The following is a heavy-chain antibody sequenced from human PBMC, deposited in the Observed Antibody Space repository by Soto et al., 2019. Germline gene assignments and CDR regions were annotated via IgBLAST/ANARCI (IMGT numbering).Heavy chain of an antibody. J-gene: IGHJ2*01. D-gene: IGHD3-22*01. CDR2: INPNSGGT. Sequence: ASVKVSCKASGYTFTGYYMHWVRQAPGQGLEWMGWINPNSGGTNYAQKFQGRVTMTRDTSISTAYMELSRLRSDDTAVYYCARGAKYYDSSGYYSFKGASRPWYFDLWGRGTLVTVSS. CDR1: GYTFTGYY. CDR3: ARGAKYYDSSGYYSFKGASRPWYFDL. V-gene: IGHV1-2*02.